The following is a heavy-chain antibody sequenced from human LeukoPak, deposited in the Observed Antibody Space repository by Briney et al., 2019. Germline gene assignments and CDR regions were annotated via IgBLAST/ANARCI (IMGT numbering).Heavy chain of an antibody. CDR2: IYYSGNT. V-gene: IGHV4-39*01. J-gene: IGHJ4*02. Sequence: SETLSLTCTVSGGSISNRNSYWGWIRQPPGKGLEWIGSIYYSGNTYYNASLKSQVSISIDTSKNRFSLKLTSVTAADTAVYYCARQTGSGLYILPGGQGTLITVSS. CDR3: ARQTGSGLYILP. CDR1: GGSISNRNSY. D-gene: IGHD3/OR15-3a*01.